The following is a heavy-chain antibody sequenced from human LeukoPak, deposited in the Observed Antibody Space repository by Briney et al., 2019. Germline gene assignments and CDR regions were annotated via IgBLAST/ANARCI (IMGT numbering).Heavy chain of an antibody. CDR1: GGSISSGGYY. CDR2: IYYSGST. D-gene: IGHD3-22*01. Sequence: PSETLSLTCTVSGGSISSGGYYWSWIRQHPGKGLEWIGYIYYSGSTYYNPSLKSRVTISVDTSKNQFSLKLSSVTAADTAVYYCAREGDSSGPPAFDIWGQGTMVTVSS. J-gene: IGHJ3*02. V-gene: IGHV4-31*03. CDR3: AREGDSSGPPAFDI.